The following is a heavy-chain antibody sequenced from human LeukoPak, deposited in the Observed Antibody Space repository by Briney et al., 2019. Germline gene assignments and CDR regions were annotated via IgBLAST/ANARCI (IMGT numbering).Heavy chain of an antibody. D-gene: IGHD3-22*01. V-gene: IGHV3-23*01. CDR2: ISGSGGST. Sequence: PGGSLRLSCAASGFTFSSYAMSWVRQAPGKGLEWVSAISGSGGSTYYADSVKGRFTISRDNAKNSLYLQMNSLRAEDTAVYYCARDRSYYYDSQAEDWGQGTLVTVSS. CDR1: GFTFSSYA. CDR3: ARDRSYYYDSQAED. J-gene: IGHJ4*02.